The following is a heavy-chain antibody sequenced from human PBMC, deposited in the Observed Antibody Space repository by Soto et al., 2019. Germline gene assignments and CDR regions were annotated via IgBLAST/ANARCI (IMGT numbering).Heavy chain of an antibody. CDR2: IYYSGST. CDR1: GGSISRYY. CDR3: ARVSSGYYYGSGSYYKFPGPYYMDV. Sequence: SETLSLTCTVSGGSISRYYWSWIRQPPWKGLEWIGYIYYSGSTNYNPSLKSRVTISVDTSKNQFSLKLSSVTAADTAVYYCARVSSGYYYGSGSYYKFPGPYYMDVWGKGTTVTVSS. J-gene: IGHJ6*03. V-gene: IGHV4-59*08. D-gene: IGHD3-10*01.